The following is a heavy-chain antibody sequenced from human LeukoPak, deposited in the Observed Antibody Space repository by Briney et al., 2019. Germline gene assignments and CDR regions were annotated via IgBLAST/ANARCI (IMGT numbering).Heavy chain of an antibody. J-gene: IGHJ3*02. D-gene: IGHD6-13*01. CDR3: ARDQGYSSSSFFDI. CDR2: VPHDESDK. V-gene: IGHV3-30*02. Sequence: PGGSLRLSCATSGFIFNIYGMHWVRQAPGKGLEWVAFVPHDESDKYYADSVKGRFTISRDNSKNTLYLQMNSLRAEDTAVYYCARDQGYSSSSFFDIWGQGTMVTVSS. CDR1: GFIFNIYG.